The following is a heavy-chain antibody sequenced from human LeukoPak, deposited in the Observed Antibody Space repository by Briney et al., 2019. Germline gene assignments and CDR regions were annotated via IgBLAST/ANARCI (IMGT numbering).Heavy chain of an antibody. CDR2: ISSSSSYI. D-gene: IGHD3-10*01. J-gene: IGHJ6*02. Sequence: AGSLRLSCAASGFTFSSYSTNWVRQAPGKGLEWVSAISSSSSYIYYADSVKGRFTISRDNAKNSLYLQMNSLRAEDTAVYYCARDHYYGSHYYGMDGRGQGTTVTVSS. CDR1: GFTFSSYS. V-gene: IGHV3-21*01. CDR3: ARDHYYGSHYYGMDG.